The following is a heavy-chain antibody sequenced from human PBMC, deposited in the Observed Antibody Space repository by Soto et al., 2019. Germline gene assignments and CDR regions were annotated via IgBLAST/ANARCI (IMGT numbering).Heavy chain of an antibody. V-gene: IGHV3-33*01. J-gene: IGHJ6*03. Sequence: GGSLRLSCAASGFTFSSYGMHWVRQAPGKGLEWVAVIWYDGSNKYYADSVKGRFTISRDNSKNTLYLQMNSLRAEDTAVYYCARAPSYYYYYYMDVWGKGTTVTGSS. CDR1: GFTFSSYG. CDR2: IWYDGSNK. CDR3: ARAPSYYYYYYMDV.